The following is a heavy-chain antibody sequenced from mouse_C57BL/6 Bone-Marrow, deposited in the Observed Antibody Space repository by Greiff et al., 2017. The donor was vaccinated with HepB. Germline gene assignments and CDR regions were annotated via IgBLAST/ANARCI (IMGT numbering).Heavy chain of an antibody. J-gene: IGHJ3*01. D-gene: IGHD2-1*01. V-gene: IGHV1-26*01. CDR3: ARRLLWYPWFAY. CDR2: INPNNGGT. Sequence: EVQLQQSGPELVKPGASVKISCKASGYTFTDYYMNWVKQSHGKSLEWIGDINPNNGGTSYNQKFKGKATLTVDKSSSTAYMELRSLTSEDSAVYYCARRLLWYPWFAYWGQGTLVTVSA. CDR1: GYTFTDYY.